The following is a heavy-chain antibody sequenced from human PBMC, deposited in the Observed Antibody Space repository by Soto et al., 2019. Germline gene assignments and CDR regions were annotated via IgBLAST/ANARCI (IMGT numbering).Heavy chain of an antibody. CDR1: GFTFSSYW. J-gene: IGHJ3*01. V-gene: IGHV3-74*01. CDR3: AREGLASAGFSDV. D-gene: IGHD6-13*01. Sequence: GGSLRLSCAASGFTFSSYWMHWVRQAPGKGLEWVSRIEGDGSSTTSADSVKGRFTVSRDDARNTLYLQMSSLRADDTAIYYCAREGLASAGFSDVWGQGPRV. CDR2: IEGDGSST.